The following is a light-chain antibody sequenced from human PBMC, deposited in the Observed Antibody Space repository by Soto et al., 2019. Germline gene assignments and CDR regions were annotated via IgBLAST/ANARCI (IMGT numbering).Light chain of an antibody. Sequence: EIVLTQSPRTLSLSPGERATLSCRASQSVGSDYVAWYQHRPGQAPRLLFSGIFRRATGIPDRFSGSGSGTDFTLTISRLEPEDFAVYYCQQFGSSPRTFGQGTKV. V-gene: IGKV3-20*01. J-gene: IGKJ1*01. CDR1: QSVGSDY. CDR3: QQFGSSPRT. CDR2: GIF.